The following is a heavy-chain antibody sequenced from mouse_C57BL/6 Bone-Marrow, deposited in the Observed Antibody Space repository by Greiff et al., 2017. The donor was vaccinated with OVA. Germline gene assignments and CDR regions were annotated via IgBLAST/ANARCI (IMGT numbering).Heavy chain of an antibody. CDR2: INPYNGGT. V-gene: IGHV1-19*01. Sequence: EVQLQQSGPVLVKPGASVKMSCKASGYTFTDYYMNWVKQSHGKSLEWIGVINPYNGGTSYNQKFKGKATVTVDKSSSTAYMELNSLTSEDSAVYYCAKREIFLGYFDYWGQGTTLTVSS. CDR1: GYTFTDYY. D-gene: IGHD3-3*01. CDR3: AKREIFLGYFDY. J-gene: IGHJ2*01.